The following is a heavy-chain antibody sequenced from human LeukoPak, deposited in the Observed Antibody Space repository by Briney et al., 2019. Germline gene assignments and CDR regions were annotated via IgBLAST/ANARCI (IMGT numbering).Heavy chain of an antibody. D-gene: IGHD1-26*01. CDR1: GGSISSTTYY. CDR3: ARHYLGGNYPDYFNH. Sequence: PSETLSLTCIVSGGSISSTTYYWGWIRQPPGKRLVWIGSIYYSGNTDYNPSLKSRVTISIDTSKNQFSLNLNSVTAADTALYSCARHYLGGNYPDYFNHWGQGTLVTVSS. V-gene: IGHV4-39*01. CDR2: IYYSGNT. J-gene: IGHJ4*02.